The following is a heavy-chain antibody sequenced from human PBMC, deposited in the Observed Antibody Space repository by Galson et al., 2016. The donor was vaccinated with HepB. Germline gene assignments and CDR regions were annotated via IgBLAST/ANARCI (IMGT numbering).Heavy chain of an antibody. CDR2: VRVFDGHT. CDR1: GYTFATHG. Sequence: SVKVSCKASGYTFATHGISWVRQAPGEGLEWMGWVRVFDGHTDSAQKFRDRVSFTADTSTNTAYMELRSLTYDDTAVYFCAREQSSSWSPFDYWGQGTLVAVSS. CDR3: AREQSSSWSPFDY. V-gene: IGHV1-18*01. J-gene: IGHJ4*02. D-gene: IGHD6-13*01.